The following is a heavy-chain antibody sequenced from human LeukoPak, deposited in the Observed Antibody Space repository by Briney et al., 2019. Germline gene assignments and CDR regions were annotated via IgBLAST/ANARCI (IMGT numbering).Heavy chain of an antibody. D-gene: IGHD3-3*01. CDR2: VHLDGRT. CDR1: GGSVINTNW. Sequence: SETLSLTCGVSGGSVINTNWWTWVRQPPGKGLEWIGEVHLDGRTNYNPSLESRLTMSVDVSENQVSLKLTSVTAADTAVYYCAREGGFYRPLDYSGQGTLFTVSS. V-gene: IGHV4-4*02. CDR3: AREGGFYRPLDY. J-gene: IGHJ4*02.